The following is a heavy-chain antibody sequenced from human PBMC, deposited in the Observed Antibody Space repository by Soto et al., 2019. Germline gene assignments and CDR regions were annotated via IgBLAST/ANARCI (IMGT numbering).Heavy chain of an antibody. V-gene: IGHV3-11*01. CDR1: GFTFSDYY. J-gene: IGHJ6*02. D-gene: IGHD6-13*01. CDR3: ARESSTYYYYGMDV. CDR2: ISSSGSTI. Sequence: DWPGGSLRLSCAASGFTFSDYYMSWIRQAPGKGLEWVSYISSSGSTIYYADSVKGRFTISRDNAKNSLYLQMNSLRAEDTAVYYCARESSTYYYYGMDVWGQGTTVTVSS.